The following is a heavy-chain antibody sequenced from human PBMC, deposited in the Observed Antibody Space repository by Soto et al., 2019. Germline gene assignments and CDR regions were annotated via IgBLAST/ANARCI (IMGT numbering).Heavy chain of an antibody. D-gene: IGHD5-12*01. V-gene: IGHV6-1*01. J-gene: IGHJ6*03. Sequence: SQTLSLTCAISGDSVSSNSAAWNWIRQSPSRGLEWLGRTYYRSKWYNDYAVSVKSRITINPDPSKNQFSLQLNSVTPEDTAVYYCARDTSKWQREDYYYYYYMDVWGKGTTVTVSS. CDR1: GDSVSSNSAA. CDR3: ARDTSKWQREDYYYYYYMDV. CDR2: TYYRSKWYN.